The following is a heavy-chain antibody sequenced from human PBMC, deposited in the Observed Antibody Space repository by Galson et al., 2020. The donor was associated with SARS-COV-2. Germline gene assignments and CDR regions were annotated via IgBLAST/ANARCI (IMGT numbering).Heavy chain of an antibody. V-gene: IGHV3-23*01. J-gene: IGHJ4*02. CDR2: ISGSGGST. D-gene: IGHD5-18*01. CDR1: GFTFSSYA. Sequence: GESLKISCAASGFTFSSYAMRWVRQAPGKGLEWVPAISGSGGSTYYADSVKGRFTISRDNSKNTLYLQMNSLRAEDTAVYYCAKAPTPGYRIPDYYFDYWGQGTLVTVSS. CDR3: AKAPTPGYRIPDYYFDY.